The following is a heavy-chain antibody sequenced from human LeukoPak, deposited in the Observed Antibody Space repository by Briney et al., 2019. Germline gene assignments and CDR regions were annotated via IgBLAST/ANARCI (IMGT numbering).Heavy chain of an antibody. CDR1: GGSFSGYY. CDR2: IYYSGST. D-gene: IGHD2-2*01. J-gene: IGHJ4*02. V-gene: IGHV4-34*01. Sequence: SGTLSLTCAVYGGSFSGYYWSWIRQPPGKGLEWIGSIYYSGSTYYNPSLKSRVTISVDTSKNQFSLKLSSVTAADTAVYYCARHQDIVVVPAALDYWGQGTLVTVSS. CDR3: ARHQDIVVVPAALDY.